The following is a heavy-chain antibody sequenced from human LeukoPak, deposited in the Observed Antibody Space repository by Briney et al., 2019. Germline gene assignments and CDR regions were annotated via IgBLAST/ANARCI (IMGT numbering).Heavy chain of an antibody. CDR1: GYTFTSYG. J-gene: IGHJ2*01. D-gene: IGHD6-13*01. V-gene: IGHV1-18*04. CDR2: ISTYNGNT. Sequence: ASVKVSCKASGYTFTSYGISWVRQAPGQGLEWMGWISTYNGNTNYAQNFQGRVTMTTETSTSTAYMELRSLRSDDTAIYYCAREGYSSIWYPRRYFDLWGRGTLVTVSS. CDR3: AREGYSSIWYPRRYFDL.